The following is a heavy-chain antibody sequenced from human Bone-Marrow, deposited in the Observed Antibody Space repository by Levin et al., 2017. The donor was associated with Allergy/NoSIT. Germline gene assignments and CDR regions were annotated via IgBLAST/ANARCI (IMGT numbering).Heavy chain of an antibody. CDR2: IIPLFGTP. D-gene: IGHD2-2*01. V-gene: IGHV1-69*13. CDR3: ARSHLPAAINNWFDS. Sequence: ASVKVSCKASGATFINNGINWVRQAPGQGPEWMEGIIPLFGTPNYAQKFQDRVTITADDFTTTAYMELSSLRFDDTAVYYCARSHLPAAINNWFDSWGQGTLVTVSS. J-gene: IGHJ5*01. CDR1: GATFINNG.